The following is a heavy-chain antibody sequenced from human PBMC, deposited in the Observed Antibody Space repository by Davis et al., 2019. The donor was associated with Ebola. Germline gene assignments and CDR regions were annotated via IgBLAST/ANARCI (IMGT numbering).Heavy chain of an antibody. V-gene: IGHV3-23*01. CDR2: LGTSADT. Sequence: GESLKISCAASRFIFSSYVMSWVRQAPGKGLEWVSTLGTSADTYYADSVKGRFTISRDNSKNTLYLQMNGLRVEDTAIYYCAKDTSNIWFDIWGQGTMVTVSS. CDR3: AKDTSNIWFDI. CDR1: RFIFSSYV. J-gene: IGHJ3*02. D-gene: IGHD1-26*01.